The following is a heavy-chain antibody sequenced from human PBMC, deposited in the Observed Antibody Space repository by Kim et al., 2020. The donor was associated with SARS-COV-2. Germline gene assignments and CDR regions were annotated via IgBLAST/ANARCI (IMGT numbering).Heavy chain of an antibody. V-gene: IGHV3-23*01. D-gene: IGHD3-10*01. Sequence: GGSLRLSCAASGFIFSNYGMSWVRQAPGKGLEWVSALGDSGGRTFYADSVQGRFTISRDNSKNTLYLQMNSLRVDDTAVYYCAKHWGSGTYYNFLDYWGQGTLVTVSS. CDR3: AKHWGSGTYYNFLDY. J-gene: IGHJ4*02. CDR1: GFIFSNYG. CDR2: LGDSGGRT.